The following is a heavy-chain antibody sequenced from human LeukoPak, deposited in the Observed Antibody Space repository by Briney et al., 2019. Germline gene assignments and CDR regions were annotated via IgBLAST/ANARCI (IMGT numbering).Heavy chain of an antibody. Sequence: SETLSLTCTVSGGSFSSSSYYWGWIRQPPGKGLEWIGSIYYSGSTYYNPSLKSRVTISVDTSKNQFSLKLSSVTATDTAVYYCARLQLTGTEKTFDYWGQGTLVTVSS. V-gene: IGHV4-39*01. J-gene: IGHJ4*02. CDR2: IYYSGST. D-gene: IGHD1-20*01. CDR1: GGSFSSSSYY. CDR3: ARLQLTGTEKTFDY.